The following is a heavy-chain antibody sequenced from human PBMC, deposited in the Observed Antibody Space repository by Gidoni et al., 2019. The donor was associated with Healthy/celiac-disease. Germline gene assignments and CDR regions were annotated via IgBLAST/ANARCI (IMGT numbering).Heavy chain of an antibody. CDR2: IYYSGST. Sequence: QLQLQASGPGLVKPLETLSLTCTVSGGSISSSSYYWGWIRQPPGKGLEWIGSIYYSGSTYYNPSLKSRVTISVDTSKNQFSLKLSSVTAADTAVYYCARSPIGSYYFNYWGQGTLVTVSS. D-gene: IGHD1-26*01. CDR3: ARSPIGSYYFNY. CDR1: GGSISSSSYY. V-gene: IGHV4-39*01. J-gene: IGHJ4*02.